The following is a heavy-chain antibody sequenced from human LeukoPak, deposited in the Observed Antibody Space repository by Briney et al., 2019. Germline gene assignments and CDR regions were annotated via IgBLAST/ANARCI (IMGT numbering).Heavy chain of an antibody. CDR2: IGPHSTFT. Sequence: ASMKVSCKSSGFTFTDHYIHWVRQGPVQGLEWMGYIGPHSTFTSSPQEFQGRVTMTRDASMSTAYMELTRLTSDDTAVYYCVREGEGPLSKDFDYWGQGTLVTVSS. V-gene: IGHV1-2*02. D-gene: IGHD2/OR15-2a*01. CDR1: GFTFTDHY. CDR3: VREGEGPLSKDFDY. J-gene: IGHJ4*02.